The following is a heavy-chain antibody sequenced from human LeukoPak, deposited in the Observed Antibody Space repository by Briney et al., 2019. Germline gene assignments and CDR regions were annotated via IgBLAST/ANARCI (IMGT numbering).Heavy chain of an antibody. Sequence: SVKVSCKASGGTFSSYAISWVRQAPGQGLEWMGGIIPIFGTANYAQKFQGRVTITTDESTSTAYMGLSSRRSEDTAVYYCARGYGGSSAVGTPPSVDVWGKGTTVTVSS. D-gene: IGHD6-6*01. V-gene: IGHV1-69*05. CDR2: IIPIFGTA. CDR3: ARGYGGSSAVGTPPSVDV. CDR1: GGTFSSYA. J-gene: IGHJ6*04.